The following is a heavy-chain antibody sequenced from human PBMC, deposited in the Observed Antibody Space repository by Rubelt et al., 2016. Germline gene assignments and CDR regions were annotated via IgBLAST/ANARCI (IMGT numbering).Heavy chain of an antibody. CDR2: IHHRGTA. CDR1: GGSINSNNW. Sequence: QLQLQESGPGLVKPSDTLSLSCTVSGGSINSNNWWSWVRQSPGKGLEWIGEIHHRGTANYNPSLKSRVTISVDTSKNQFPLTVTSVTAADTAVYYCSRQSGCSGGSCYYDFDSWGQGTLVTVSS. J-gene: IGHJ4*02. V-gene: IGHV4/OR15-8*01. CDR3: SRQSGCSGGSCYYDFDS. D-gene: IGHD2-15*01.